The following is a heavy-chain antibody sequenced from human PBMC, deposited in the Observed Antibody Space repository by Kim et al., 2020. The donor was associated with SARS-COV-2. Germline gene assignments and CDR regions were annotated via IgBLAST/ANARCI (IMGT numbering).Heavy chain of an antibody. CDR3: ARAPGVGATACDI. V-gene: IGHV1-69*02. D-gene: IGHD1-26*01. J-gene: IGHJ3*02. Sequence: AQKFQGRGTITADKSTSTAYMERSRLRSEDTAVYYCARAPGVGATACDIWGQGTMVTVSS.